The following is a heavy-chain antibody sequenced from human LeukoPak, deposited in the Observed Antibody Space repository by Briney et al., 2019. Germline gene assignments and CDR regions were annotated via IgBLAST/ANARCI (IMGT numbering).Heavy chain of an antibody. CDR2: IYYSGST. D-gene: IGHD4-17*01. Sequence: SETLSLTCTVSGGSISSYYWSWIRQPPGKGLEWIGYIYYSGSTNYNPSLKSRVTISVDTSKNQFSPKLSSVTAADTAVYYCARESIDYGDVDWGQGTLVTVSS. V-gene: IGHV4-59*01. CDR1: GGSISSYY. J-gene: IGHJ4*02. CDR3: ARESIDYGDVD.